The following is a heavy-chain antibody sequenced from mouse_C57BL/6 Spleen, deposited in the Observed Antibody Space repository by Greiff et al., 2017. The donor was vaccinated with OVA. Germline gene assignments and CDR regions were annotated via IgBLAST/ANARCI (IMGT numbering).Heavy chain of an antibody. CDR3: ERDNGSRGYFDY. CDR1: GFTFSSYA. CDR2: ISDGGSYT. Sequence: EVQGVESGGGLVKPGGSLKLSCAASGFTFSSYAMSWVRQTPEKRLEWVATISDGGSYTYYPDNVKGRVTISRDNAKNNLYLQMSHLKSEDTAVYYGERDNGSRGYFDYWGQGTTLTVSS. J-gene: IGHJ2*01. D-gene: IGHD1-1*01. V-gene: IGHV5-4*01.